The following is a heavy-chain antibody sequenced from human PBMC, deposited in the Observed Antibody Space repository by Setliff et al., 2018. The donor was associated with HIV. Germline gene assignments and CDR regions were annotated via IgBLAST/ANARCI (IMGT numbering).Heavy chain of an antibody. V-gene: IGHV1-69*13. D-gene: IGHD4-17*01. J-gene: IGHJ4*02. Sequence: SVKVSCKASGYTFTGYYMHWVRQAPGQGLEWMGGIIPIFGTANYAQKFQGRVTITADESTSTAYMELRSLRSDDTAMYYCARPGGSYGDYGWYLRFWGQGTLVTVSS. CDR1: GYTFTGYY. CDR3: ARPGGSYGDYGWYLRF. CDR2: IIPIFGTA.